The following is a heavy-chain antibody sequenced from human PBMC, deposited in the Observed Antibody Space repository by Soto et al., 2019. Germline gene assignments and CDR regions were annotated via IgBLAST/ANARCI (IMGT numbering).Heavy chain of an antibody. CDR1: GFPFSSYA. V-gene: IGHV3-23*01. Sequence: GGSLRLSCAASGFPFSSYAMSWVRPAPGKGLEWVSAISGSGGSTYYADSVKGRFTISRDNSKNTLYLQMNSLRAEDTAVYYCATPIAAAGIPDYWGQGTLVTVSS. CDR2: ISGSGGST. J-gene: IGHJ4*02. D-gene: IGHD6-13*01. CDR3: ATPIAAAGIPDY.